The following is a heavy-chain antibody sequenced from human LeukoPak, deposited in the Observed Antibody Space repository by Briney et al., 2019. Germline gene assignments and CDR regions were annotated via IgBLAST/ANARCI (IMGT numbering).Heavy chain of an antibody. D-gene: IGHD3-10*01. Sequence: GESLKISCKGSGYSFTSYWIGWVRQMPGKGLEWMGIIYPGDSDTRYSPSFQGQVTIPADKSISTAYLQWSSLKASDTAMYYCAREGDGSGSYPWFDPWGQGTLVTVSS. V-gene: IGHV5-51*01. CDR2: IYPGDSDT. CDR1: GYSFTSYW. CDR3: AREGDGSGSYPWFDP. J-gene: IGHJ5*02.